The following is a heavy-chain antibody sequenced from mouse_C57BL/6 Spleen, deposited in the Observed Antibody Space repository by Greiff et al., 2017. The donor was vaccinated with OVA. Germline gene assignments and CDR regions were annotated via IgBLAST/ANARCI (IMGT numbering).Heavy chain of an antibody. Sequence: QVHVKQSGPELVKPGASVKISCKASGYAFSSSWMNWVKQRPGKGLEWIGRIYPGDGDTNYNGKFKGKATLTADKSSSTAYMQLSSLTSEDSAVYFCANDYDGAFWFAYWGQGTLVTVSA. J-gene: IGHJ3*01. V-gene: IGHV1-82*01. D-gene: IGHD2-4*01. CDR2: IYPGDGDT. CDR3: ANDYDGAFWFAY. CDR1: GYAFSSSW.